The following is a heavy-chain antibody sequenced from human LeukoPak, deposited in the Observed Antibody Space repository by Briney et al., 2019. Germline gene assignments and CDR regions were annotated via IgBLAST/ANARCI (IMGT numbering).Heavy chain of an antibody. CDR1: GGSSSGYY. Sequence: SETLSLTCAVYGGSSSGYYWSWIRQPPGKGLEWIGEINHSGSTNYNPSLKSRVTISVDTSKNQSSLKLSSVTAADTAVYYCARVFSSGWYENYFDYWGQGTLVTVSS. V-gene: IGHV4-34*01. CDR2: INHSGST. D-gene: IGHD6-19*01. CDR3: ARVFSSGWYENYFDY. J-gene: IGHJ4*02.